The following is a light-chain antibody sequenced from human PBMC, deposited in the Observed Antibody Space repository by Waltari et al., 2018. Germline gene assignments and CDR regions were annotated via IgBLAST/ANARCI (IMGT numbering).Light chain of an antibody. J-gene: IGLJ2*01. V-gene: IGLV2-14*03. CDR1: SSDVGGYNY. CDR2: DVR. CDR3: SSYTTSTTYVE. Sequence: QSALTQPASVSGSPGQSITISCTGTSSDVGGYNYVSWYQQHPGKAPKLMIYDVRNRPSGVSNRFSGSKSGNTAFLTISGLQAGDEADYYCSSYTTSTTYVEFGGGTKLTIL.